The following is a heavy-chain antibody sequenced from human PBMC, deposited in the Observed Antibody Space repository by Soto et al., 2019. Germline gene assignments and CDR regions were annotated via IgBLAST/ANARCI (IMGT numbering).Heavy chain of an antibody. Sequence: KTSETLSLTCTVSGGSISSGDYYWSWIRQPPGKGLECIGYIYYSGSTYYNPSLKSRVTISVDTSKNQFSLKLSSVTAADTAVYYCAAEQHLVFRGNDYWGQGTLVTVSS. CDR1: GGSISSGDYY. CDR2: IYYSGST. D-gene: IGHD6-13*01. CDR3: AAEQHLVFRGNDY. V-gene: IGHV4-30-4*01. J-gene: IGHJ4*02.